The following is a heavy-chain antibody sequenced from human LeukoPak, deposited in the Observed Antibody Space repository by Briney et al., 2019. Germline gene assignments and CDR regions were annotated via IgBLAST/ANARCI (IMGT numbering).Heavy chain of an antibody. D-gene: IGHD2-15*01. CDR3: ARRECSGGSCYGRGWFDP. J-gene: IGHJ5*02. Sequence: GEPLKISCKGSGSTFTSYWIAWVRQLPGKGLEWMGISIPGDSDTRYSPSFQGQVTISADKSISTAYLQWSSLKASDTAMYYCARRECSGGSCYGRGWFDPWGQGTLVTVSA. CDR2: SIPGDSDT. CDR1: GSTFTSYW. V-gene: IGHV5-51*01.